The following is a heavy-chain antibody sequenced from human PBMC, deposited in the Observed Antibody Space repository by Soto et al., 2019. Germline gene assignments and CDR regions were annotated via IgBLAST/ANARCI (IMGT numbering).Heavy chain of an antibody. CDR1: GYIFTSHS. CDR3: ARDLRGDGDAYFYYGMDV. D-gene: IGHD4-17*01. V-gene: IGHV1-46*01. Sequence: QVQLVQSGAEVKKPGASVKISCKPSGYIFTSHSIHWVRQAPGQGREWLGIINPGGGSTTYAQKFRGRVIMTRDTSTSTVYMELSSLRSEDTAVYYCARDLRGDGDAYFYYGMDVWGQGTTVTVSS. CDR2: INPGGGST. J-gene: IGHJ6*02.